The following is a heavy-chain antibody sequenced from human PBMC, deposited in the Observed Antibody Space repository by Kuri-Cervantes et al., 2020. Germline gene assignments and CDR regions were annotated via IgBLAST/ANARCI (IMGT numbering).Heavy chain of an antibody. V-gene: IGHV4-34*01. D-gene: IGHD2-21*02. J-gene: IGHJ3*02. Sequence: SETLSLTCAVYGGSFSGYYWSWIRQPPGKGLEWIGEINHSGSTNYNPSLKSRVTISVDTSKNQFSLKLSSVTAADTAVYYCARESVVVTVFDIWGQGTMVTVSS. CDR2: INHSGST. CDR3: ARESVVVTVFDI. CDR1: GGSFSGYY.